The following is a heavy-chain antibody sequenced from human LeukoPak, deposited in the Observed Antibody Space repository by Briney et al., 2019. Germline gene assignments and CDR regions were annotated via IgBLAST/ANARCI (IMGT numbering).Heavy chain of an antibody. CDR3: ARDLGVPYYYGSLFDY. J-gene: IGHJ4*02. V-gene: IGHV3-21*01. D-gene: IGHD3-10*01. CDR1: GFTFSSYS. Sequence: TGGSPRLSCAASGFTFSSYSMNWVRQAPGKGLEWVSCISSSSSYIYYADSVKGRFTISRDNAKNSLYLQMNSLRAEDAAVYYCARDLGVPYYYGSLFDYWGQGTLVTVSS. CDR2: ISSSSSYI.